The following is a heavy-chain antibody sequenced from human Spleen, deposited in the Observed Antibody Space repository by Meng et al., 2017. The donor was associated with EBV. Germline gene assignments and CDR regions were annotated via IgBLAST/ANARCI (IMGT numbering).Heavy chain of an antibody. CDR1: GGSITSDLYF. J-gene: IGHJ5*02. CDR3: ARPFPSWQSPRLDPFGA. D-gene: IGHD6-19*01. Sequence: QLRLQESGPGRVKPSETLSLTCTVSGGSITSDLYFWNWIRQPPGKGLEWIGTVYYSGSTYYNPSLKSRVTISVDTSKNQFSLRLTSVTAADTAVYYCARPFPSWQSPRLDPFGAWGQGTLVTVSS. V-gene: IGHV4-39*01. CDR2: VYYSGST.